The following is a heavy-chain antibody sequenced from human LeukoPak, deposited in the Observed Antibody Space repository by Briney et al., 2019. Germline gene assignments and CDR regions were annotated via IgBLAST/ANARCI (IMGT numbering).Heavy chain of an antibody. CDR1: GFTFSSYA. CDR3: ARDRYDYVWGSYRYTDY. J-gene: IGHJ4*02. Sequence: GGSLRLSYAASGFTFSSYAMHWVRQAPGKGLEWVAVISYDGSNKYYADSVKGRFTISRDNSKNTLYLQMNSLRAEDTAVYYCARDRYDYVWGSYRYTDYWGQGTLVTVSS. CDR2: ISYDGSNK. V-gene: IGHV3-30-3*01. D-gene: IGHD3-16*02.